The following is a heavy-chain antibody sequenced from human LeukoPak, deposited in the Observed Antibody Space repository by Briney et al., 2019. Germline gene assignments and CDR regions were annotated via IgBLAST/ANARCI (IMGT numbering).Heavy chain of an antibody. J-gene: IGHJ4*02. D-gene: IGHD5-24*01. V-gene: IGHV4-38-2*02. CDR3: ARQRDGYNQVFDY. Sequence: SETLSLTCIVSAYSISSGYYWGWIRQPPGKGLEWIGSIYHSGSTYYNPSLKSRVTISVDTSKNQFSLRLSSVTAADTAVYYCARQRDGYNQVFDYWGQGTLVTVSS. CDR1: AYSISSGYY. CDR2: IYHSGST.